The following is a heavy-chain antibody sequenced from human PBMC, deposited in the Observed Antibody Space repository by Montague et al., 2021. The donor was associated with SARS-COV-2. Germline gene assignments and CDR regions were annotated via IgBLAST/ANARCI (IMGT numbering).Heavy chain of an antibody. CDR2: ISPSGDYI. CDR1: GFSFSSYH. J-gene: IGHJ4*02. D-gene: IGHD5-12*01. CDR3: ARASWIVATVPDY. V-gene: IGHV3-21*01. Sequence: SLRLSSAASGFSFSSYHMNWVRQAPGKGLEWVSSISPSGDYIYSADSLKGRFIISRDNAKNSLYLQMSSLRAEDTAIYYCARASWIVATVPDYWGQGTLVTVSS.